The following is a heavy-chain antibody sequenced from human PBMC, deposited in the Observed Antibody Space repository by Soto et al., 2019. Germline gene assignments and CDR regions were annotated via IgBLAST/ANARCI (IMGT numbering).Heavy chain of an antibody. CDR1: GFTFSSYG. J-gene: IGHJ3*02. D-gene: IGHD2-15*01. CDR3: ATQQTCGGSCYHHI. V-gene: IGHV3-30*03. Sequence: QVQLVESGGGVVQPGRSLRLSCAASGFTFSSYGMHWVRQAPGKGLEWVAVISYDGSNKYYADSVKGRFTISRDNSKNTLYLQMNSLRAEDTAVYYCATQQTCGGSCYHHIWGQGTMVTVSS. CDR2: ISYDGSNK.